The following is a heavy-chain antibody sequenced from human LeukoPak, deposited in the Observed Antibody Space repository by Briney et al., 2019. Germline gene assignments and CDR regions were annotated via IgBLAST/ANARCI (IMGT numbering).Heavy chain of an antibody. J-gene: IGHJ6*02. CDR3: ARYSRAPTNYYYGMDV. D-gene: IGHD6-13*01. V-gene: IGHV4-59*01. CDR1: GGSISSYY. Sequence: SETLSLTCTVSGGSISSYYWSWIRQPPGKGLEWIGYIYYSGSTNYNPSLKSRVTISVDTSKNQFSLKLGSVTAADTAVYYCARYSRAPTNYYYGMDVWGQGTTVTVSS. CDR2: IYYSGST.